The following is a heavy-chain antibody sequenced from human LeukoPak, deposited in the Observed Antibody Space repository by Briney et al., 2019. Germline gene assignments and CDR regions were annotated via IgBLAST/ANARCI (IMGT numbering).Heavy chain of an antibody. CDR1: GGSISSYY. D-gene: IGHD2-15*01. CDR2: IYYSGST. V-gene: IGHV4-59*01. CDR3: ARDGYCSGGSCYPGPFDY. J-gene: IGHJ4*02. Sequence: SETLSLTCTVSGGSISSYYWSWIRQPPGKGLKWIGYIYYSGSTNYNPSLKSRVTISVDTSKNQFSLKLSSVTAADTAVYYCARDGYCSGGSCYPGPFDYWGQGTLVTVSS.